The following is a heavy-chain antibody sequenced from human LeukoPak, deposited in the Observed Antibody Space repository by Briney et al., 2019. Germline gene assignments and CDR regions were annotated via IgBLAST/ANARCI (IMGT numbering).Heavy chain of an antibody. CDR1: GFTVSSNE. CDR3: ATETNGRHYDY. Sequence: SGGSLRLSCAASGFTVSSNEMSWVRQAPGKGLEWVASIGPTGSDRYHADSIKGRFTISRDNANNFLYLQMNSLRAEDTAVYYCATETNGRHYDYWGQGTLLTVSS. V-gene: IGHV3-21*06. J-gene: IGHJ4*02. D-gene: IGHD1-14*01. CDR2: IGPTGSDR.